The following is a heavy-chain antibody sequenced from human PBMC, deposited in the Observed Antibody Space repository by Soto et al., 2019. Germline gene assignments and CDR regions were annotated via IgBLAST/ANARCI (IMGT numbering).Heavy chain of an antibody. V-gene: IGHV4-61*01. CDR1: GGSVSSGSYY. Sequence: PSETLSLTCTVSGGSVSSGSYYWSWIRQPPGKGLEWIGYIYYSGSTNYNPSLKSRVTISVDTSKNQFSLKLSSVTAADTAVYYCARDGFGIGFPENWFDPWGQGTLVTVSA. CDR2: IYYSGST. J-gene: IGHJ5*02. CDR3: ARDGFGIGFPENWFDP. D-gene: IGHD3-10*01.